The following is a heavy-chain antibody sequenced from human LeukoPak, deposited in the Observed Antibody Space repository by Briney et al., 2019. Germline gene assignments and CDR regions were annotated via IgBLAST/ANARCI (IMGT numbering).Heavy chain of an antibody. Sequence: SETLSLTCTVSGGSISSSSYYWGWIRQPPGKGLEWIGSIYYSGSTYYNPSLKSRVTISVDTSKNQFSLKLSSVTAADTAVYYCASPKGSYGAYDYWGQGTLVTVSS. J-gene: IGHJ4*02. CDR1: GGSISSSSYY. V-gene: IGHV4-39*07. CDR2: IYYSGST. CDR3: ASPKGSYGAYDY. D-gene: IGHD3-10*01.